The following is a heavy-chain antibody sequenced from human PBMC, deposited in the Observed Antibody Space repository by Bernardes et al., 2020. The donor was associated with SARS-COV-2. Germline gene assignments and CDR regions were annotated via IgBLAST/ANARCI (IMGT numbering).Heavy chain of an antibody. D-gene: IGHD1-26*01. V-gene: IGHV6-1*01. CDR3: AREESEGLLFDY. Sequence: DRVSRNSAAWSWIRQSPSRGLEWLGRTYYRSKWYNDYAVSVKSRILINPDTSKNQFSVQLNSVTPEDTAVYYCAREESEGLLFDYWGQGTLVTVSS. CDR2: TYYRSKWYN. CDR1: DRVSRNSAA. J-gene: IGHJ4*02.